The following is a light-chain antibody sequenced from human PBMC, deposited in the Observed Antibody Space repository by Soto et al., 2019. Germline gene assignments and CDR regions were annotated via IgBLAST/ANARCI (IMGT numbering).Light chain of an antibody. CDR1: QSISSY. Sequence: DIQMTQSPSSLSASVGDRVTITCRASQSISSYLNWYQQKPGKAPKLLIYAASSLQSGVPSRFSGSGSGTDFTLTISSLQPEDFATYDCQQRYSTPRTFGQGTKGESK. V-gene: IGKV1-39*01. CDR2: AAS. J-gene: IGKJ1*01. CDR3: QQRYSTPRT.